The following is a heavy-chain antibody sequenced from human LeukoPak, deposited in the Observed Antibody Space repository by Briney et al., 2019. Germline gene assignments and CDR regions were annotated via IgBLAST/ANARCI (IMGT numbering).Heavy chain of an antibody. CDR1: GYSFSNYW. V-gene: IGHV5-51*01. J-gene: IGHJ2*01. Sequence: GESLKISCKGSGYSFSNYWIGWVRQMPGKGLEWMGIIFPGDSDTRYSPSFQAQVTISADKSISTAYLQWSSLKASDTAMYYCARQGPMVRGAVWYFDLWGRSNLVTVSS. CDR3: ARQGPMVRGAVWYFDL. D-gene: IGHD3-10*01. CDR2: IFPGDSDT.